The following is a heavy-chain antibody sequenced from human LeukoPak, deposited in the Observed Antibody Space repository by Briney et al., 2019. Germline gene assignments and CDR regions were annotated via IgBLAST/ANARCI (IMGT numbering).Heavy chain of an antibody. CDR3: ARVGLEWLLTPSQYYSDY. CDR1: GFTFSSYS. CDR2: ISSSSSYI. V-gene: IGHV3-21*01. J-gene: IGHJ4*02. D-gene: IGHD3-3*01. Sequence: GGSLRLSCAASGFTFSSYSMNWVRQAPGKGLEWVSSISSSSSYIYYADSVKGRFTISRDNAKNSLYLQMNSLRAEDTAVYYCARVGLEWLLTPSQYYSDYWGQGTLVTVSS.